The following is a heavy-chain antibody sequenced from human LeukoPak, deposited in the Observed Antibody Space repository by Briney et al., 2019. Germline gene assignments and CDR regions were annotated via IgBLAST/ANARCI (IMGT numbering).Heavy chain of an antibody. J-gene: IGHJ4*02. D-gene: IGHD5-18*01. Sequence: GGSLRLSCAASGFTFSSYEMNWVRQAPEKGLEWVSFISPSGSTTYYADSVKGRFTISRDNARNSLYLQVNSLRAEDTAVYYCARDGSGYSFDYWGQGTLVTVSS. CDR2: ISPSGSTT. CDR1: GFTFSSYE. V-gene: IGHV3-48*03. CDR3: ARDGSGYSFDY.